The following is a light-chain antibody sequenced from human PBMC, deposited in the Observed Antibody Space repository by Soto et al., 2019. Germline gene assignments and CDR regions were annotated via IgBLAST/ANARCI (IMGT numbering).Light chain of an antibody. V-gene: IGLV2-14*01. CDR1: SSDVGGYNY. CDR3: SSYTSSSTLV. CDR2: EVK. Sequence: QSALTQPASVSGSPGQSITISCTGTSSDVGGYNYVSWYQQHPGKAPKLMIYEVKNRPSGVSNSFSGFKSGNTASLTISGLQAEDEADYYRSSYTSSSTLVFGGGTKLTVL. J-gene: IGLJ3*02.